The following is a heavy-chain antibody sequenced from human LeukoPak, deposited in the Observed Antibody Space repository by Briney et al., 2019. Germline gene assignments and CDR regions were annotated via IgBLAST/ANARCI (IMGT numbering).Heavy chain of an antibody. CDR3: ARDGGDYYDSSGYPFHH. CDR2: ISTSSSYI. D-gene: IGHD3-22*01. Sequence: PGGSLRLSCAASGFTFGSYNMNWVRQAPGKGLEWVSSISTSSSYIYYADSVKGRFTISRDNAKRSLYLQMNSLRAGDTAVYYCARDGGDYYDSSGYPFHHWGQGTLVTVSS. V-gene: IGHV3-21*01. J-gene: IGHJ1*01. CDR1: GFTFGSYN.